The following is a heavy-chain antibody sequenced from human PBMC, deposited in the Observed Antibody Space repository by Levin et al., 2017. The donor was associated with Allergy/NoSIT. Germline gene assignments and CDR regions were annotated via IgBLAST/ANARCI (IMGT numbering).Heavy chain of an antibody. V-gene: IGHV3-72*01. Sequence: PGGSLRLSCAASGFTFSDHYMDWVRQAPGKGLEWVGRIRNKANSYTTEYAASVKGRFTISRDDSRNSLYLQMNSLKSEDTAVYYCGRIWWQVAEYYPDYWGQGTLVTVSS. CDR2: IRNKANSYTT. J-gene: IGHJ4*02. D-gene: IGHD6-19*01. CDR3: GRIWWQVAEYYPDY. CDR1: GFTFSDHY.